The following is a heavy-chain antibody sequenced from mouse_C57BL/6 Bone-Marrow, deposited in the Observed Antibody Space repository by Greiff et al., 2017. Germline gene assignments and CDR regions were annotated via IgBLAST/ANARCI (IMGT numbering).Heavy chain of an antibody. CDR1: GYTFTSYG. D-gene: IGHD2-5*01. J-gene: IGHJ1*03. CDR2: IYPRSGNT. Sequence: QVQLQQSGAELARPGASVKLSCKASGYTFTSYGISWVKQRTGQGLEWIGEIYPRSGNTYYNEKFKGKATLTADKSSSTAYMELRSLTSEDSAVYFGARKDSYYSNYVGYFDVWGTGTTVTVSS. CDR3: ARKDSYYSNYVGYFDV. V-gene: IGHV1-81*01.